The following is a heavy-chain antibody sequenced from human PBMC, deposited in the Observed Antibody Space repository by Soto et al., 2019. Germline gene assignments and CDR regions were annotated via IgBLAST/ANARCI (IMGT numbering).Heavy chain of an antibody. J-gene: IGHJ3*02. CDR1: GFTFSSYA. CDR2: ISGSGGGT. V-gene: IGHV3-23*01. Sequence: GGSLRLSCAASGFTFSSYAMSWVRQAPGKGLEWVSAISGSGGGTYYADSVKDRFTISRDNSKNTLYLQMNSLRAEDTAVYYGAKSISGSYAFDIWGQGTMVTVSS. D-gene: IGHD6-19*01. CDR3: AKSISGSYAFDI.